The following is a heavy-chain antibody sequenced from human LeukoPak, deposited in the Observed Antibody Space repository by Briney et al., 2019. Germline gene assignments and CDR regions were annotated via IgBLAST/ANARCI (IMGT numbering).Heavy chain of an antibody. CDR1: GLTFSSYG. J-gene: IGHJ4*02. CDR2: IWYDGSNK. CDR3: ARDLWTGATPTVDY. D-gene: IGHD1-26*01. Sequence: GRSLRLSCAASGLTFSSYGMHWVRQAPGKGLEGVAVIWYDGSNKYYADSVKGRFTISRDNSKNTLYLQMNSLRAEDTAVYYCARDLWTGATPTVDYWGQGTLVTVSS. V-gene: IGHV3-33*01.